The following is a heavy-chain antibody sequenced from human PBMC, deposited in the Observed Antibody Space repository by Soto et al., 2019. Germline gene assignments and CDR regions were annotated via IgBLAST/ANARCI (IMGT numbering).Heavy chain of an antibody. V-gene: IGHV4-59*01. CDR1: GGSISSYY. Sequence: SETLPLTCTVSGGSISSYYWIWIRQPPGKGLEWIGYIYYSGSTNYNPSLKSRVTISVDTSKNQFSLKLSSVTAADTAVYYCARGSSGWSVYYYFDYWGQGTLVTSPQ. J-gene: IGHJ4*02. CDR2: IYYSGST. D-gene: IGHD6-19*01. CDR3: ARGSSGWSVYYYFDY.